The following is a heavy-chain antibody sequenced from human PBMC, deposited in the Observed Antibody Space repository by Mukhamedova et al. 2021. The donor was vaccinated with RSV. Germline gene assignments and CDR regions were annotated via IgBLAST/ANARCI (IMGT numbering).Heavy chain of an antibody. D-gene: IGHD3-10*01. V-gene: IGHV1-69*01. CDR3: ASTYGSGSWPFDY. J-gene: IGHJ4*02. Sequence: VRQAPGQGLEWMGGIIPIFGTANYAQKFQGRVTITADESTSTAYMELSSLRSEDTAVDYCASTYGSGSWPFDYWGQGTLVTVSS. CDR2: IIPIFGTA.